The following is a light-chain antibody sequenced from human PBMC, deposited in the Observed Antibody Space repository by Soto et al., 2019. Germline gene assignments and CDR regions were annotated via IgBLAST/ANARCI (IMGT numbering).Light chain of an antibody. CDR3: LQYGSSPYT. Sequence: EIVLTQSPCTLSLSPGERATLSCRASQSVSSSYLAWYQQKPGQAPRPLIYGASSRATGIPDRFSGSGSGTDFTLTISRLEPEDLAVYYCLQYGSSPYTFGQGTKMEIK. CDR1: QSVSSSY. CDR2: GAS. J-gene: IGKJ2*01. V-gene: IGKV3-20*01.